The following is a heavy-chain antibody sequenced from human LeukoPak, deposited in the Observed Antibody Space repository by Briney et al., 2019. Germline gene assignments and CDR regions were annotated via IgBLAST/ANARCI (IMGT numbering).Heavy chain of an antibody. V-gene: IGHV1-3*01. Sequence: ASVKVSCKASGYTFTSHAMHWVRQAPGQRLEWMGWINAGNGNTKYSQKFQGRVTITRDTSASTAYMELSSLRSEDTAVYYCARSEAAAGNFGYFDYWGQGTLVTVSS. J-gene: IGHJ4*02. D-gene: IGHD6-13*01. CDR1: GYTFTSHA. CDR2: INAGNGNT. CDR3: ARSEAAAGNFGYFDY.